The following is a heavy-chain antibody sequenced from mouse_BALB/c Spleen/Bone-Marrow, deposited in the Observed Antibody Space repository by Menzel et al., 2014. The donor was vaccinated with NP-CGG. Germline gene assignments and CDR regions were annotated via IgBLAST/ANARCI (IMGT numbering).Heavy chain of an antibody. V-gene: IGHV4-1*02. D-gene: IGHD2-3*01. CDR3: ARLGYYGGFAY. J-gene: IGHJ3*01. Sequence: EVKLMESGGGLVQPGGSLKLSCAVSGFDFSRYWMSWVRQAPGKGLEWIGEINPDSSTINYTPSLKDKFIISRDNAKNTLYLQVSKVRSEDTALYYCARLGYYGGFAYWGQGTLVTVSA. CDR1: GFDFSRYW. CDR2: INPDSSTI.